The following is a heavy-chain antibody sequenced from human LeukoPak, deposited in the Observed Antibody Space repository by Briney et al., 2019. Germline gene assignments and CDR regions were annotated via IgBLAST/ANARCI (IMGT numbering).Heavy chain of an antibody. CDR2: IIPIFGTA. CDR1: GGTFSSYA. CDR3: ARGGYDILTGYYFDY. V-gene: IGHV1-69*06. J-gene: IGHJ4*02. D-gene: IGHD3-9*01. Sequence: SVKVSCKASGGTFSSYAISWVRQAPGQGLEWMGGIIPIFGTANYAQKFQGRVTITADKSTSTAYMELSSLRSEDAAVYYCARGGYDILTGYYFDYWGQGTLVTVSS.